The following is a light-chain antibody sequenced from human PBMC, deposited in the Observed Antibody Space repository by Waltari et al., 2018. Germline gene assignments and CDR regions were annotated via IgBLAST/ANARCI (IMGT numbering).Light chain of an antibody. CDR3: QTGGHGTWV. CDR2: VNRDGSH. V-gene: IGLV4-69*01. Sequence: QLVLTQSPSASASLGASVKLTCTLSSGHSSNVIAWLQQQPEKGPRYLMKVNRDGSHSKGDGIPDCFSGSSSGTERYLTISSLQSEDEADYYCQTGGHGTWVFGGGTKLTVL. CDR1: SGHSSNV. J-gene: IGLJ3*02.